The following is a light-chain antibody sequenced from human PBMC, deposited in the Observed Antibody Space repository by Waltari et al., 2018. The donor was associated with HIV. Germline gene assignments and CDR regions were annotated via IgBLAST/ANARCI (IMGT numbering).Light chain of an antibody. V-gene: IGLV1-51*01. CDR1: SSNIGHNY. CDR3: GTWDSSLSAVV. CDR2: DNK. J-gene: IGLJ2*01. Sequence: QSVLTQPPSVSAAPGQKVTISCSGSSSNIGHNYVSWYQQLPGTAPKLLIYDNKKRPSGIPDRCSGSKSGTSATLGITGLQTGDEADYYCGTWDSSLSAVVFGGGTKLTVL.